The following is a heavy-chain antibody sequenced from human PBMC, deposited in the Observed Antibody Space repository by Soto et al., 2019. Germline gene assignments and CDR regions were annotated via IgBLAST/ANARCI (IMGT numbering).Heavy chain of an antibody. V-gene: IGHV3-30*04. Sequence: QVQLVESGGGVVQPGRSLRLSCAASGFTMSTYTMYWVRQAPGKGLEWVAVISNDERKRYYADSVKGRFTISRDTSKSALYLQMTSLRVEATAVYYCGGAARLEFADWAQGTLVTVSS. CDR1: GFTMSTYT. CDR2: ISNDERKR. D-gene: IGHD6-6*01. J-gene: IGHJ4*02. CDR3: GGAARLEFAD.